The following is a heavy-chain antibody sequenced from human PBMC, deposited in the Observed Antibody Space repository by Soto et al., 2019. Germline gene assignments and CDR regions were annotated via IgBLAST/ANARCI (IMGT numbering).Heavy chain of an antibody. V-gene: IGHV1-69*05. CDR3: ARTYYYDSSPPSY. CDR2: IIPIFGTA. D-gene: IGHD3-22*01. J-gene: IGHJ4*02. CDR1: GGTFSSYA. Sequence: GASVKVSCKASGGTFSSYAISWVRQAPGQGLEWMGGIIPIFGTANYAQKFQGRVTITTDKSTSTAYMELSSLRSEDTAVYYCARTYYYDSSPPSYWGQGTLVTVSS.